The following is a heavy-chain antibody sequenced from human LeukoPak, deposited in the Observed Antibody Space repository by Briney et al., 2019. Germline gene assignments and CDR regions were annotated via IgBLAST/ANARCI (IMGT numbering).Heavy chain of an antibody. V-gene: IGHV4-59*01. CDR2: IYYSGST. CDR3: ARDRDSSGWSDAFDI. CDR1: GGSFSSYY. J-gene: IGHJ3*02. Sequence: SETLSLTCTVSGGSFSSYYWSWIRQPPGKGLEWIGYIYYSGSTNYNPSLKSRVTISVDTSKNQFSLKLSSVTAADTAVYYCARDRDSSGWSDAFDIWGQGTMVTVSS. D-gene: IGHD6-19*01.